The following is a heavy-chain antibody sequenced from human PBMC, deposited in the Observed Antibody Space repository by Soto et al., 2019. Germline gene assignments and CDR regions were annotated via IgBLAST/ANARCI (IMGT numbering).Heavy chain of an antibody. D-gene: IGHD3-10*01. CDR1: GFTVSSNY. V-gene: IGHV3-53*01. J-gene: IGHJ6*02. CDR3: ARDRVQAAAKTYYYYGMDV. CDR2: IYSGGST. Sequence: GGSLRLSCAASGFTVSSNYMSWVRQAPGKGLEWVSVIYSGGSTYYADSVKGRFTISRDNSKNTLYLQMNSLRAEDTAVYYCARDRVQAAAKTYYYYGMDVWGQGTTVTVSS.